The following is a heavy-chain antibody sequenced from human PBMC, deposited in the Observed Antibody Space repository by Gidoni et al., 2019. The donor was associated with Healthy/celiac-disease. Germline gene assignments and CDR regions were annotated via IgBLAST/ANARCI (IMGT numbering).Heavy chain of an antibody. V-gene: IGHV3-30-3*01. Sequence: QVQLVESGGGVVQPGGSLRLSCPASGFPFSSYDMHWVRQAPGKGLAWVAVISYDGSNKYYADSVKGRFTISRDNSKNTLYLQMNSLRAEDTAVYYCARGGVMITFGGVIAPLDYWGQGTLVTVSS. CDR3: ARGGVMITFGGVIAPLDY. CDR2: ISYDGSNK. D-gene: IGHD3-16*02. J-gene: IGHJ4*02. CDR1: GFPFSSYD.